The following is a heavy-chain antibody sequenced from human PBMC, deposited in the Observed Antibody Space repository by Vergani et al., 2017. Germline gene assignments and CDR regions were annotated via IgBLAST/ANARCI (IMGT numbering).Heavy chain of an antibody. Sequence: QVQLQQWGAGLLKPSETLSLTCAVYGGSFSGYYWSWIRQPPGKGLEWSGEINHSGSTNYNPSLKSRVTISVDTSKNQFSLKLSSVTAADTAVYYCARGRVGTMVRGRYFDLWGRGTLVTVSS. CDR3: ARGRVGTMVRGRYFDL. V-gene: IGHV4-34*01. CDR1: GGSFSGYY. D-gene: IGHD3-10*01. J-gene: IGHJ2*01. CDR2: INHSGST.